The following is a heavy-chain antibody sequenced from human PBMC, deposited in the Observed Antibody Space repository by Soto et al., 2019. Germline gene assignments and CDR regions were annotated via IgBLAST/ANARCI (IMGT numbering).Heavy chain of an antibody. CDR2: ISYDGSNK. V-gene: IGHV3-30-3*01. J-gene: IGHJ4*02. D-gene: IGHD3-22*01. CDR1: GFTFSSYA. Sequence: QVQLVESGGGVVQPGRSLRLSCAASGFTFSSYARHWVRQAPGKGLEWVAVISYDGSNKYYAASVKGRFTISRDNSKNTLYLQMNSLRAEDTAVYYCARDAVTYYSDSSGYYPDYWGQGTLVTVSS. CDR3: ARDAVTYYSDSSGYYPDY.